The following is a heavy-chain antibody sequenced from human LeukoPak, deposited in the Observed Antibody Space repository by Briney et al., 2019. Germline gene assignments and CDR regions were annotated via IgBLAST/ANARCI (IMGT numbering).Heavy chain of an antibody. CDR3: ARSQGDYDFWSGYTPDAFDI. Sequence: SETLSLTCTVSGGSISSYYWSWIRQPAGKGLEWIGRIYTSGSTNYNPSLKSRVTMSVDTSKNQFSLKLSSVTAADTAVYYCARSQGDYDFWSGYTPDAFDIWGQGTMVTVSS. CDR2: IYTSGST. CDR1: GGSISSYY. V-gene: IGHV4-4*07. J-gene: IGHJ3*02. D-gene: IGHD3-3*01.